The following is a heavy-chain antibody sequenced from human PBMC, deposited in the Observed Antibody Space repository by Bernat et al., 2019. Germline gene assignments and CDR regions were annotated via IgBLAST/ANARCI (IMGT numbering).Heavy chain of an antibody. CDR2: INSDGSST. D-gene: IGHD3-16*02. Sequence: EVQLVESGGGLVQPGGSLRLSCAASGFTFSSYWMHWVRQAPGKGLVWVSRINSDGSSTSYGGSVKGRFTISRDNAKNTLYLQMNSLRAEDTAVYYCARGGNYDYIWGSYRPAEYFQHWGQGTLVTVSS. V-gene: IGHV3-74*01. CDR1: GFTFSSYW. J-gene: IGHJ1*01. CDR3: ARGGNYDYIWGSYRPAEYFQH.